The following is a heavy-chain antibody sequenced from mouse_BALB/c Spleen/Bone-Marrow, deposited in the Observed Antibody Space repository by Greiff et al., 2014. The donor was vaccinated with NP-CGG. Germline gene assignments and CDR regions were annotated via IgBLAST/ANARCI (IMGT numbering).Heavy chain of an antibody. V-gene: IGHV14-3*02. J-gene: IGHJ2*01. Sequence: EVQLQQSGPELVKPGASVKLSCTASEFNFKDTYMQWVNQSHEQSLEWIGSIDPVNGNTLYGPKFQGKATLTADTSSNTAYLQHSSRITDDAAVYCCGTMQLLRNRDLDVWGEGTTLTVSS. CDR1: EFNFKDTY. D-gene: IGHD1-1*01. CDR2: IDPVNGNT. CDR3: GTMQLLRNRDLDV.